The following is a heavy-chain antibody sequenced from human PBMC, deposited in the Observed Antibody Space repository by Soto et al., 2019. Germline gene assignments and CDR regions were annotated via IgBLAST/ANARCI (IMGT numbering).Heavy chain of an antibody. Sequence: TGGSLRLSCAASGFTFSSYGMHWVRQAPGKGLEWVAVIWYDGSNKYYADSVKGRFTISRDNSKNTLYLQMNSLRAEDTAVYYCARDGGPEVDILTGYYNVLDFGYWGQGTLVTVSS. CDR2: IWYDGSNK. J-gene: IGHJ4*02. CDR3: ARDGGPEVDILTGYYNVLDFGY. V-gene: IGHV3-33*01. D-gene: IGHD3-9*01. CDR1: GFTFSSYG.